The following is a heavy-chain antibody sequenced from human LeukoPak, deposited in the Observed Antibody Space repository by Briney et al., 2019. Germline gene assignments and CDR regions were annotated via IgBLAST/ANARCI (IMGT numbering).Heavy chain of an antibody. CDR1: GYTLTELS. Sequence: ASVKVSCKVSGYTLTELSMHWVRQAPGKGPEWMGGFDPEDGETIYAQKFQGRVTMTEDTSTDTAYMELSSLRSEDTAVYYCATADFVVVIAPHAFDIWGQGTMVTVSS. J-gene: IGHJ3*02. V-gene: IGHV1-24*01. CDR3: ATADFVVVIAPHAFDI. D-gene: IGHD2-21*01. CDR2: FDPEDGET.